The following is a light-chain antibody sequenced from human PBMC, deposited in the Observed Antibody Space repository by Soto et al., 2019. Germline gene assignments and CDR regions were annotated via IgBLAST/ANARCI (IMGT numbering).Light chain of an antibody. CDR2: AAS. V-gene: IGKV1-39*01. J-gene: IGKJ1*01. CDR1: QNINSY. CDR3: QQSFSSPPWT. Sequence: DIQMTQSPSSLSASVGDRVTITCRASQNINSYLNWYQQKPGKAPKLMIHAASSLQSGVPSRFSGSGSGTDFTLTISSLQPEDFATYYCQQSFSSPPWTFGQGTKVDIK.